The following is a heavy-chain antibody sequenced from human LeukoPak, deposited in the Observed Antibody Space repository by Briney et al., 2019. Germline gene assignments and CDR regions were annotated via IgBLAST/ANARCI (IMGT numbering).Heavy chain of an antibody. CDR2: IYYSGST. CDR3: ARRGGQLQDYFDY. Sequence: SGGSLRLSCAASGFTVSSNYMSWVRQAPGKGLEWIGSIYYSGSTYYNPSLKSRVTISVDTSKNQFSLKLSSVTAADTAVYYCARRGGQLQDYFDYWGQGTLVTVSS. CDR1: GFTVSSNY. D-gene: IGHD6-6*01. V-gene: IGHV4-39*01. J-gene: IGHJ4*02.